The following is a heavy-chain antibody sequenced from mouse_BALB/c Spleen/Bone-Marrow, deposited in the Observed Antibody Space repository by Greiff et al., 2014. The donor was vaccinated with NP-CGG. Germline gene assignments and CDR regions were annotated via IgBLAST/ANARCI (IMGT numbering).Heavy chain of an antibody. Sequence: ESGAELVKPGASVKLSCKASGYTFTSYYMYWVKQRPGQGLEWIGEINHSNGYTNFNEKFKSKATLTVDKSSSTAYMQLSSLTSEDSAVYYCTREGAYWGQGTLATVSA. CDR2: INHSNGYT. J-gene: IGHJ3*01. CDR3: TREGAY. V-gene: IGHV1S81*02. CDR1: GYTFTSYY.